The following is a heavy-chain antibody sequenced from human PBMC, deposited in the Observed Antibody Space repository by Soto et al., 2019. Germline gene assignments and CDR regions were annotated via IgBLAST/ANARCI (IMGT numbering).Heavy chain of an antibody. J-gene: IGHJ5*02. CDR2: IWYDGSNK. D-gene: IGHD1-1*01. CDR3: ARGGDTTSFDP. V-gene: IGHV3-33*01. Sequence: GGSLRLSCAASGFTFSSYGMHWVRQAPGKGLEWVAVIWYDGSNKYYADSVKGRFAISRDNSKNTLYLQMNSLRAEDTALYYCARGGDTTSFDPWGQGTLVTVSS. CDR1: GFTFSSYG.